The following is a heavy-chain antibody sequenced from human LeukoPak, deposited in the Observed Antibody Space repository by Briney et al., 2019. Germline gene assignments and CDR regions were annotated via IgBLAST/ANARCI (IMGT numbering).Heavy chain of an antibody. J-gene: IGHJ5*02. V-gene: IGHV4-59*02. D-gene: IGHD5-24*01. CDR2: IRYTGST. Sequence: PSETLSLTCSVSGGPVDTHYWSWIRQPPGKGLEWIGYIRYTGSTTYNPSLKTRVSMSVDTSKNLFSLKLSSVTAAVTAVYYCARDIGDDYTNWFDPWGQGTLVIVSS. CDR3: ARDIGDDYTNWFDP. CDR1: GGPVDTHY.